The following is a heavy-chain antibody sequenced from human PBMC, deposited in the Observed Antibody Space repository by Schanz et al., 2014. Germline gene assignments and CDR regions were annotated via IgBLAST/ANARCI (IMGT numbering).Heavy chain of an antibody. D-gene: IGHD6-13*01. Sequence: EVKLLESGGTLVRPGGSLRLSCAASGFTFSTYAMAWVRQAPGKGLEWVANIKHDGSVKDYVDSVEGRFTISRDNAKRSLFLQMNSLRVEDTAVYFCVSQTGSPNHWGQGTLVTVSS. CDR3: VSQTGSPNH. CDR2: IKHDGSVK. V-gene: IGHV3-7*01. CDR1: GFTFSTYA. J-gene: IGHJ5*02.